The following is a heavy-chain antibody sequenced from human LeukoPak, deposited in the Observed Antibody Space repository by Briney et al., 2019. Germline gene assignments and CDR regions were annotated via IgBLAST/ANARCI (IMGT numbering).Heavy chain of an antibody. Sequence: GGSLRLSCAASGFTFSNYVMHWVRQAPGKGPEWISYISRSGSTIYYADSVKGRFTISRDNAKRSLFLQMNSLRVEDTAVYYCARTMWGFDYWGQGTLVTVSS. CDR2: ISRSGSTI. J-gene: IGHJ4*02. V-gene: IGHV3-48*03. D-gene: IGHD7-27*01. CDR1: GFTFSNYV. CDR3: ARTMWGFDY.